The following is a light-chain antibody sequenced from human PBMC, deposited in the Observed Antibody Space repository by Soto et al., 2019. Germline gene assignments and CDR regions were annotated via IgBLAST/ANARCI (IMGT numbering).Light chain of an antibody. CDR3: QQYYSTPFT. CDR1: QTIFYTSTNKNY. V-gene: IGKV4-1*01. J-gene: IGKJ3*01. Sequence: DIVMTQSPGSLSVSLVERATIHCKSSQTIFYTSTNKNYLAWYQQRPGQPPKLLIYWASDRESGVPNRFSGSGSGTDFTLTISGLQAEDVALYYCQQYYSTPFTFGPGTKVDIK. CDR2: WAS.